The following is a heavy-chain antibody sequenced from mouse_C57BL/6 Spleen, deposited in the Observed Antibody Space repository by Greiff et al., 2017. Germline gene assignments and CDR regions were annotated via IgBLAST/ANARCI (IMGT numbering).Heavy chain of an antibody. D-gene: IGHD2-4*01. CDR2: IYPGGGYT. Sequence: QVQLQQSGAELVRPGTSVKMSCKASGYTFTNYWIGWAKQRPGHGLEWIGDIYPGGGYTTYNEKFKGKATLTADKSSSTAYMQFSSLTSEDSAIYYCARSGDYDYAWFAYWGQGTLVTVSA. CDR3: ARSGDYDYAWFAY. CDR1: GYTFTNYW. V-gene: IGHV1-63*01. J-gene: IGHJ3*01.